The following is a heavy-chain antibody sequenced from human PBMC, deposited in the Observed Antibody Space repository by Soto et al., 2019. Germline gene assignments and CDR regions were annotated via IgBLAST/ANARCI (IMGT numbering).Heavy chain of an antibody. CDR1: GFTFSSYA. J-gene: IGHJ6*02. CDR3: AKDDYSNYYYYYGMDV. D-gene: IGHD4-4*01. Sequence: GGSLRLSCAASGFTFSSYAMSWVRQAPGKGLEWVSAISGSGGSTYYADSVKGRFTISRDNSKNTLYLQMNSLRAEDTAVYYCAKDDYSNYYYYYGMDVWGQGTTVTVSS. CDR2: ISGSGGST. V-gene: IGHV3-23*01.